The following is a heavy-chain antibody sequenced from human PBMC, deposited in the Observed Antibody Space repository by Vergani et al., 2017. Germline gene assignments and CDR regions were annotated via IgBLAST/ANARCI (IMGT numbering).Heavy chain of an antibody. Sequence: QVQLQESAPGLVKPSETLSLTCTVSGGSISSYYWSWIRQPPGKGLEWIGYIYYSGSTTYNPPLTSPVTISVDTSKNQLSLKLSAVTAADTAVYYCASEDSGCYYPSWGQGTLVTVSS. V-gene: IGHV4-59*12. D-gene: IGHD3-10*01. J-gene: IGHJ5*02. CDR3: ASEDSGCYYPS. CDR2: IYYSGST. CDR1: GGSISSYY.